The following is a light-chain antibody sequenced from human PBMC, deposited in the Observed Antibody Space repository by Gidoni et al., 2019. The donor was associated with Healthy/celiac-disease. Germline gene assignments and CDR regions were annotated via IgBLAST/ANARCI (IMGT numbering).Light chain of an antibody. V-gene: IGKV1-33*01. CDR3: QQYDNLPFT. CDR1: QDISHY. J-gene: IGKJ4*01. Sequence: DIQMTQSPSSLSASVGDRVTITCQASQDISHYLNWYQQKPGKAPKLLIYDASNLETGVPSRFSGSGSVTAFTFTIISLQPEDIATYYCQQYDNLPFTFGGGTKVEIK. CDR2: DAS.